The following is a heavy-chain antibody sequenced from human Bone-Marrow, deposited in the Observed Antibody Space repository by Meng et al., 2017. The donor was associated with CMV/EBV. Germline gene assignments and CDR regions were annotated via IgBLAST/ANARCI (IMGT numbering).Heavy chain of an antibody. D-gene: IGHD6-19*01. CDR3: ARVGRYSSGWSYYYYYGMDV. V-gene: IGHV1-69*05. J-gene: IGHJ6*01. CDR1: GGTFSSYA. CDR2: IIPIFGTA. Sequence: SVKVSCKASGGTFSSYAISWVRQAPGQGLEWMGGIIPIFGTANYAQKFQGRVTITTDESTSTAYMELSSLRSEDTAVYYCARVGRYSSGWSYYYYYGMDVWGQGTTVNGAS.